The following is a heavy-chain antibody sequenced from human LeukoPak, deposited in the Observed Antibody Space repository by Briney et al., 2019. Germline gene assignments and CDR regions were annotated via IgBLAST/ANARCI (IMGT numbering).Heavy chain of an antibody. D-gene: IGHD3-22*01. CDR3: ARDPLPYYYDSSGYYPPFDY. V-gene: IGHV1-2*02. Sequence: ASVKVSCKASGYTFTGYYMHWVRQAPGQGLEWMGWINPNSGGTNYAQKFQGRVTMTRDTSISTAYMELSRLRSDDTAVYYCARDPLPYYYDSSGYYPPFDYWGQGTLVTVSP. CDR2: INPNSGGT. J-gene: IGHJ4*02. CDR1: GYTFTGYY.